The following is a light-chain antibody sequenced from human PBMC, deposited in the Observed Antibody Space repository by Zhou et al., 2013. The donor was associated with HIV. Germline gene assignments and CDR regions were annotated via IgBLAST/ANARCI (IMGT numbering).Light chain of an antibody. J-gene: IGKJ2*01. V-gene: IGKV1-8*01. CDR1: QSISTY. CDR3: QQTYSIPPYT. Sequence: AIRITQSPSSLSASTGDRVTITCRASQSISTYLAWYQQKPGKAPKLLIYAASNLQSGVPSRFSGSGSGTDFTLTISSLQPEDFATYYCQQTYSIPPYTFGQGTKLEIK. CDR2: AAS.